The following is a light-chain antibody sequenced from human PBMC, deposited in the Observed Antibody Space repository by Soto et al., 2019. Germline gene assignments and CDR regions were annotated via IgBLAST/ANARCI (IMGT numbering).Light chain of an antibody. J-gene: IGKJ4*01. CDR3: QQYNNLPPLT. Sequence: EIVMTQSPATLSVSPGERATLSCRASQSVSSNLAWYQQKPGQAPRLLIYGASTRATGIPARFSGSGPGTKFTLTCNRLQSEDFALYYCQQYNNLPPLTFGGGTKVELK. V-gene: IGKV3-15*01. CDR2: GAS. CDR1: QSVSSN.